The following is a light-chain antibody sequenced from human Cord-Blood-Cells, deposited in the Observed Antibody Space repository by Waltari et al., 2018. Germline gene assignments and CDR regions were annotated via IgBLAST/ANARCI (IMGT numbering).Light chain of an antibody. V-gene: IGLV3-19*01. Sequence: SSALTQDPAVSVAVGQTVRITCQGDSLRSYYATWYQQKPGQAPVLVIYGKNNRPSGIPDRFSGSSSGNTASLTITGAQAEDEADYYCNSRDSSGNHLVFGGGTKLTVL. CDR2: GKN. CDR3: NSRDSSGNHLV. CDR1: SLRSYY. J-gene: IGLJ2*01.